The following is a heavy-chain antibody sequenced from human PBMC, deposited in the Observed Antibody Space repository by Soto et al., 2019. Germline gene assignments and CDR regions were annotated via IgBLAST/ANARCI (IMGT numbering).Heavy chain of an antibody. CDR1: GGSISSTCCY. CDR3: ARLYASGTYFVDY. CDR2: IYYSGST. V-gene: IGHV4-39*01. Sequence: QLQLQESGPGLVKPSEILSLTCTVSGGSISSTCCYWGWIRQPPGKGLEWIGTIYYSGSTYYNPSLERRVTLSVDTSKNQFSLWLSSATAADTAVYYCARLYASGTYFVDYWGQGTLVTVSS. D-gene: IGHD3-10*01. J-gene: IGHJ4*02.